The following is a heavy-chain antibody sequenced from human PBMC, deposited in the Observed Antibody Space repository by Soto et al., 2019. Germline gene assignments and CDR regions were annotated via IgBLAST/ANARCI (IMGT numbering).Heavy chain of an antibody. CDR2: ISRSGDST. Sequence: PGGSLRLSCEASGFSLTSHAMSWVRQAPGMGLEWVSAISRSGDSTYYGASVKGRFIVSRDNSKNIVYLQMKKLRVEDTAVYYCARDTPRNDFWSGYSDSWGQGTLVTVAS. CDR1: GFSLTSHA. CDR3: ARDTPRNDFWSGYSDS. D-gene: IGHD3-3*01. J-gene: IGHJ4*02. V-gene: IGHV3-23*01.